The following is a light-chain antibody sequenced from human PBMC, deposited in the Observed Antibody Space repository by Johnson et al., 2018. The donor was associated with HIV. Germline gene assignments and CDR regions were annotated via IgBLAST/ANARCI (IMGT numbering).Light chain of an antibody. CDR2: ENN. CDR3: GTWDSSLSVLYV. V-gene: IGLV1-51*02. CDR1: SSNIGNNY. Sequence: QSVLTQPPSVSAAPGQKVTISCSGSSSNIGNNYVSWYQQLPGTAPKLLIYENNKRPSGIPDRFSGSKSGTSATLGITGLQPWDEADYYCGTWDSSLSVLYVFGTDTKVTV. J-gene: IGLJ1*01.